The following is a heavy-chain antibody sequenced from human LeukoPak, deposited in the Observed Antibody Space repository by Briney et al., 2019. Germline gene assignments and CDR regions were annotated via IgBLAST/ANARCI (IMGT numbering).Heavy chain of an antibody. D-gene: IGHD3-22*01. CDR1: GGSISSYY. V-gene: IGHV4-59*01. CDR3: ARGPYYYDSSGYYYYYYYMDV. CDR2: IYYSGST. Sequence: SETLSLTCTVSGGSISSYYWSWIRQPPGKGLEWIGYIYYSGSTNYNPSLKSRVTISVDTSKNQFSLKLSSVTAADTAVYYCARGPYYYDSSGYYYYYYYMDVRGKGTTVTVSS. J-gene: IGHJ6*03.